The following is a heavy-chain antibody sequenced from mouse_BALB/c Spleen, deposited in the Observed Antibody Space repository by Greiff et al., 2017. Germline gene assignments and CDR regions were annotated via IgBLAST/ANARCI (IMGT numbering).Heavy chain of an antibody. CDR1: GFNIKDTY. CDR2: IDPANGNT. V-gene: IGHV14-3*02. J-gene: IGHJ3*01. D-gene: IGHD2-2*01. Sequence: EVMLVESGAELVKPGASVKLSCTASGFNIKDTYMHWVKQRPEQGLEWIGRIDPANGNTKYDPKFQGKATITADTSSNTAYLQLSSLTSEDTAVYYCARNYGYDGFAYWGQGTLVTVSA. CDR3: ARNYGYDGFAY.